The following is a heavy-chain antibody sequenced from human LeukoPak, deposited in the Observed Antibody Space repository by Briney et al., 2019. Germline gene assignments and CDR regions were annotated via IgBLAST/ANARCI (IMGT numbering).Heavy chain of an antibody. CDR2: TYYSGST. V-gene: IGHV4-59*01. Sequence: PSETLSLTCTVSGGSISSYYWSWVRQPPGKGLEWIGYTYYSGSTNYNPSLKSRVTISVDTSKNQFSLKLSSVTAADTAVYYCARRTRYYDSSGYDYWGQGTLVTVSS. CDR3: ARRTRYYDSSGYDY. D-gene: IGHD3-22*01. J-gene: IGHJ4*02. CDR1: GGSISSYY.